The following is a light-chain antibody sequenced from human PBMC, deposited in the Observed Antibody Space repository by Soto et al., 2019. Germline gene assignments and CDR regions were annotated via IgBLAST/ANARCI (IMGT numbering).Light chain of an antibody. CDR2: LEGSGSY. Sequence: QPVLTQSSSAYASLGSSVKLTCTLSSGHSSYIIAWHQQQPGKAPRYLMKLEGSGSYNKGSGIPDRFSGSSSGADRYLTISNVHFEDEADYYCETWDSNTRVFGGGTKLTVL. CDR1: SGHSSYI. J-gene: IGLJ2*01. V-gene: IGLV4-60*02. CDR3: ETWDSNTRV.